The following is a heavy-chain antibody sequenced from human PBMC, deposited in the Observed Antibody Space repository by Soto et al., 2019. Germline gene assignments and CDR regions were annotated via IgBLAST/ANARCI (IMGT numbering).Heavy chain of an antibody. J-gene: IGHJ4*02. CDR3: AKYYASGSYYHFDY. D-gene: IGHD3-10*01. V-gene: IGHV3-23*01. CDR2: ISGGGGTT. CDR1: GFTFSNYA. Sequence: EVQLLESGGGLVQPGESLRLSCAASGFTFSNYAMSWVRQAPGKDLEWVSAISGGGGTTFYADSVKGRFTISRDNSKKTVYLQMSSLRAEDTVVYYCAKYYASGSYYHFDYWGQGTLVTVSS.